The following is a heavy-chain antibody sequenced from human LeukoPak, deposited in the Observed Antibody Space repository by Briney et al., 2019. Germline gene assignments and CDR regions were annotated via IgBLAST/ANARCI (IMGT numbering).Heavy chain of an antibody. V-gene: IGHV1-18*01. CDR2: ISAYNGNT. Sequence: ASVKVSCKASGYTFTSYGISWVRQAPGQGLEWMGWISAYNGNTNYAQKLQGRVTMTTDTSTSTAYMELRSLRSDDTAVYYCARGVPDYDFWSGPYYYMDVWGKGTTVTVSS. J-gene: IGHJ6*03. CDR1: GYTFTSYG. CDR3: ARGVPDYDFWSGPYYYMDV. D-gene: IGHD3-3*01.